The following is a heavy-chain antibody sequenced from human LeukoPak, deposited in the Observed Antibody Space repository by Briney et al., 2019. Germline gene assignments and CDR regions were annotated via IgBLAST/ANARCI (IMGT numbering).Heavy chain of an antibody. D-gene: IGHD3-10*01. CDR1: GGSFSGYY. Sequence: SETLSLTCAVYGGSFSGYYWSWIRQPPGKGLEWIGYIYYSGSTNYNPSLKSRVTISVDTSKNQFSLKLSSVAAADTAVYYCARAVTMVRGVIYYGMDLWGQGTTVTVSS. J-gene: IGHJ6*02. V-gene: IGHV4-59*01. CDR3: ARAVTMVRGVIYYGMDL. CDR2: IYYSGST.